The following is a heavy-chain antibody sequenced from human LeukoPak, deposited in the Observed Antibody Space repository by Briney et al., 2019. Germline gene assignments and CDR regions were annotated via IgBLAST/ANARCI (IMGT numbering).Heavy chain of an antibody. D-gene: IGHD6-13*01. CDR2: INHSGST. CDR1: GGSFSGYY. V-gene: IGHV4-34*01. Sequence: ASETLSLTCAVYGGSFSGYYWSWIRQPPGKGLEWIGEINHSGSTNYNPSLKSRVTISVDTSKNQFSLKLSSVTAADTAVYYCARGGPYSSSWYPYYYMDVWGKGTTVTISS. J-gene: IGHJ6*03. CDR3: ARGGPYSSSWYPYYYMDV.